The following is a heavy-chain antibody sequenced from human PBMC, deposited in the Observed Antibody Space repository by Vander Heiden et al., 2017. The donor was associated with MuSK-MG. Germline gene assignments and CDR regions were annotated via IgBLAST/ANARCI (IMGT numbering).Heavy chain of an antibody. J-gene: IGHJ4*02. Sequence: EVQLVESGGGLVQPGGSLRLSCTASGFTFSTYGMNWVRQAPGKGLEWVSYISSSASTIYHAHAVKGRFTISRDNAKNSLYLQLNNLRAEDTAVYYCARGVGSASWPEDYWGQGTLVTVSS. CDR2: ISSSASTI. V-gene: IGHV3-48*03. CDR1: GFTFSTYG. D-gene: IGHD3-10*01. CDR3: ARGVGSASWPEDY.